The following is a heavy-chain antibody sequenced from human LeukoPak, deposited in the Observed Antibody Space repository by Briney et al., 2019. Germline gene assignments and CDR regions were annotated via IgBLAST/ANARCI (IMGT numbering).Heavy chain of an antibody. D-gene: IGHD3-22*01. J-gene: IGHJ6*02. V-gene: IGHV4-34*01. CDR2: INHSGRT. Sequence: SETLSLTCALYGGSFRGYYWRWTRHPPGKGLEWIGEINHSGRTNYNPCLKGRVTISVDTSKNLFSLKLSSVTAADTAVYYCARIRIGYYCDSSGYYGDYCGMDVWGQGTTVTVSS. CDR1: GGSFRGYY. CDR3: ARIRIGYYCDSSGYYGDYCGMDV.